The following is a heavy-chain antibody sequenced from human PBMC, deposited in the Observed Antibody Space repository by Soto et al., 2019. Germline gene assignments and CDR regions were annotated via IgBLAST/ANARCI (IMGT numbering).Heavy chain of an antibody. CDR2: IIPIFGTA. CDR3: ARGASSGWYGSDYYYGMDV. CDR1: GGTFSSYA. V-gene: IGHV1-69*13. Sequence: SVKVSCKASGGTFSSYAISWVRQAPGQGLEWMGGIIPIFGTANYAQKIQGRVTITADESTSTAYMELSSLRSEDTAVYYCARGASSGWYGSDYYYGMDVWGQGTTVTVSS. D-gene: IGHD6-19*01. J-gene: IGHJ6*02.